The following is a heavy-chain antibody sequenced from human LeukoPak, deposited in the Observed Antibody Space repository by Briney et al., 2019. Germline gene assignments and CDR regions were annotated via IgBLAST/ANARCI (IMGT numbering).Heavy chain of an antibody. CDR3: ARGTALTTMKVQPNWFDP. D-gene: IGHD3-22*01. CDR1: VYTFTDYY. V-gene: IGHV1-2*02. J-gene: IGHJ5*02. CDR2: INPNSGGT. Sequence: ASVKVSCKASVYTFTDYYMHWVRQAPGQGLEWMGWINPNSGGTNYAQKFQGRVTMTRDTSISTAYMELSRLRSDDTAVYYCARGTALTTMKVQPNWFDPWGQGTLVTVSS.